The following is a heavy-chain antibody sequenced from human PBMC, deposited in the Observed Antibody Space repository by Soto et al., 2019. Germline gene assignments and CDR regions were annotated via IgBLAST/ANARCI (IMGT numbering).Heavy chain of an antibody. J-gene: IGHJ6*02. V-gene: IGHV4-34*01. CDR1: GGSFSGYY. CDR3: AGGIQLWTYYYYYGMDV. D-gene: IGHD5-18*01. CDR2: INHSGST. Sequence: SETLSLTCAVYGGSFSGYYWSWIRQPPGKGLEWIGEINHSGSTNYNPSLKSRVTISVDTSKNQFSLKLSSVTAADTAVYYCAGGIQLWTYYYYYGMDVWGQGTTVTVSS.